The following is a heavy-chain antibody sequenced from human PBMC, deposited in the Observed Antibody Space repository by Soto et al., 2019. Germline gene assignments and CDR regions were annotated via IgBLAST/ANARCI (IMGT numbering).Heavy chain of an antibody. CDR1: GGTFSAYY. CDR2: INHSGST. J-gene: IGHJ5*02. Sequence: PSETLSLTCSVYGGTFSAYYWSWIRQPPGKGLEWIGQINHSGSTDYTPSLKSRVTMSVDTSKNQFSLKLSSVTAADTAVYYCAGGSEMATNGENWFDPWGQGTQVTVSS. CDR3: AGGSEMATNGENWFDP. D-gene: IGHD5-12*01. V-gene: IGHV4-34*01.